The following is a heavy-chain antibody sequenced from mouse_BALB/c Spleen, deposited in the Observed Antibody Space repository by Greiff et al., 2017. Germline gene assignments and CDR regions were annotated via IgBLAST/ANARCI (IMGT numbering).Heavy chain of an antibody. CDR1: GFTFSSFG. CDR3: ARGDYGSSSFAY. J-gene: IGHJ3*01. V-gene: IGHV5-17*02. D-gene: IGHD1-1*01. Sequence: EVQVVESGGGLVQPGGSRKLSCAASGFTFSSFGMHWVRQAPEKGLEWVAYISSGSSTIYYADTVKGRFTISRDNPKNTLFLQMTSLRSEDTAMYYCARGDYGSSSFAYWGQGTLVTVSA. CDR2: ISSGSSTI.